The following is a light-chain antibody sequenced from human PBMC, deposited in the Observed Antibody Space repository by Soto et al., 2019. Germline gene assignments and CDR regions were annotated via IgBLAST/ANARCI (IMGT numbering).Light chain of an antibody. CDR2: DVS. V-gene: IGLV2-14*01. Sequence: ALTQPASVSGSPGQSITISCTGTSSDVGGYNYVSWYQQHPGKAPKLMIYDVSNRPSGVSNRFSGSKSGNSASLTISGLQAEDEADYYCSSYTSSSTLVVFGGGTKLTVL. CDR1: SSDVGGYNY. CDR3: SSYTSSSTLVV. J-gene: IGLJ2*01.